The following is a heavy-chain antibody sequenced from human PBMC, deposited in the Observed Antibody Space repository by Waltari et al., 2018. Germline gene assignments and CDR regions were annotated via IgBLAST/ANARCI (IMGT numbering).Heavy chain of an antibody. CDR2: LYYTGST. CDR1: GGSISRSPYY. D-gene: IGHD5-12*01. CDR3: ARPWKKSGYRFAP. Sequence: QLQLQESGPGLVKPSENLSPHCTVSGGSISRSPYYGGWIRPSPGKGLEWIGHLYYTGSTYYNPTLKSRVTISGDMSKDQVSLKLSSVTAADTAVYYCARPWKKSGYRFAPWGRGTLVTVSS. V-gene: IGHV4-39*01. J-gene: IGHJ5*02.